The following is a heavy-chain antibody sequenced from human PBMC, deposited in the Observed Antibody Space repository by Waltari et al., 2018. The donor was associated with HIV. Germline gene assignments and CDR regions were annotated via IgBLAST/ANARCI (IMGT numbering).Heavy chain of an antibody. J-gene: IGHJ5*02. Sequence: QITLKESGPTLVKPTQTLTLTCTFSGFSLSTSGVGVGWIRQPPGKALEWLALIYWDGDKSYSPSLKSRLTITKDTSKNLVVLTMTNMDPVDTATYYCAHSLLNGIGAAPNWFDPWGQGTLVTVSS. CDR1: GFSLSTSGVG. CDR2: IYWDGDK. D-gene: IGHD6-25*01. V-gene: IGHV2-5*02. CDR3: AHSLLNGIGAAPNWFDP.